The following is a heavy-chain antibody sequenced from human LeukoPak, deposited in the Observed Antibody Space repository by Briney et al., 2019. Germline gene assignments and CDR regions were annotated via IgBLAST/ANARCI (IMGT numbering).Heavy chain of an antibody. CDR3: ARHLSGVTGYTYGRGIDY. Sequence: GGSLRLTCTNSGFTFSRYNMNWVRQAPGKGLEWVSSINSSSSFIYYADSVKGRFTISRDNAKTSLYLQMNSLRAEDTAVYYCARHLSGVTGYTYGRGIDYWGQGSLVTVSS. J-gene: IGHJ4*02. CDR2: INSSSSFI. D-gene: IGHD5-18*01. V-gene: IGHV3-21*01. CDR1: GFTFSRYN.